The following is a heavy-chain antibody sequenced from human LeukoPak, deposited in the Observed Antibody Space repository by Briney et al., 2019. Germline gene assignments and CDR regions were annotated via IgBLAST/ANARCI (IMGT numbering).Heavy chain of an antibody. D-gene: IGHD4-17*01. CDR1: GFTFSGYG. CDR3: ARDKGDDYGDHQALDY. V-gene: IGHV3-33*01. Sequence: GGSLRLSCAASGFTFSGYGMHWVRQAPGKGLEWVAVIWYDGSNKYYADSVKGRFTISRDNSKNTLYLQMNSLRAEDTAVYYCARDKGDDYGDHQALDYWGQGTLVTVSS. CDR2: IWYDGSNK. J-gene: IGHJ4*02.